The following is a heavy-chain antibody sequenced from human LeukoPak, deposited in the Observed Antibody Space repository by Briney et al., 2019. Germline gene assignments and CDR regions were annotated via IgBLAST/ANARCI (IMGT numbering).Heavy chain of an antibody. Sequence: SETLSLTCTVSGGSISSGGYYWSWIRQHPGKGLEWIGYIYYSGSTYYNPSLKSRVTISVDTSKNQFSLKLSSVTAADTAVYYCARVTLTGYYPPYCFDYWGQGTLVTVSS. J-gene: IGHJ4*02. CDR2: IYYSGST. CDR1: GGSISSGGYY. D-gene: IGHD3-9*01. CDR3: ARVTLTGYYPPYCFDY. V-gene: IGHV4-31*03.